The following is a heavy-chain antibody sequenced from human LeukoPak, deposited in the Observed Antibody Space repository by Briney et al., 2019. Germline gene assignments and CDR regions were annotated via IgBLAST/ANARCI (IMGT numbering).Heavy chain of an antibody. Sequence: GESLKISCKGSGYSLTSYWIGWVRQMPGKGLEWMAIIYPSNSDTRYSPSFQGQVTISADKSISTAYLQWSSLKASDSAMYYCARWPTGSSSSYFDYWGQGTLVTVSS. CDR1: GYSLTSYW. J-gene: IGHJ4*02. CDR3: ARWPTGSSSSYFDY. CDR2: IYPSNSDT. V-gene: IGHV5-51*01. D-gene: IGHD6-6*01.